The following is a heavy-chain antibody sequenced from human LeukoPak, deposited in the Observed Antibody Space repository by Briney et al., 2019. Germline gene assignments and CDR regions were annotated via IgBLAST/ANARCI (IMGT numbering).Heavy chain of an antibody. J-gene: IGHJ4*02. CDR2: INSDGSSI. CDR1: GFTFSSYW. Sequence: GGSLRLSCAASGFTFSSYWMHWVRQAPGKGLVWVSRINSDGSSISYADSVKGRFTISRDNAKNTLYLQMNSLRAEDTAVYYCAIRRYLAGFDYWGQGTLVTVSS. D-gene: IGHD3-16*02. CDR3: AIRRYLAGFDY. V-gene: IGHV3-74*01.